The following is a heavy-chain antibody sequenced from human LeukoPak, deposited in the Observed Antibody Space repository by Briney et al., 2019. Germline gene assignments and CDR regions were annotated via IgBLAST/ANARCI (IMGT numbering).Heavy chain of an antibody. D-gene: IGHD3-22*01. V-gene: IGHV3-66*01. CDR1: GFTVSSNY. Sequence: PGGSLRLSCAASGFTVSSNYMSWVRQAPGKGLEWVSVIYSGGSTYYADSVKGRFTISRDNAKNSLYLQMNSLRAEDTAVYYCAREMWYYYDSSGYWGQGTLVTVSS. CDR3: AREMWYYYDSSGY. J-gene: IGHJ4*02. CDR2: IYSGGST.